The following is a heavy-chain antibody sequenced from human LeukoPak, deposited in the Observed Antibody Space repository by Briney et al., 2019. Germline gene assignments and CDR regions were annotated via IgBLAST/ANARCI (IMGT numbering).Heavy chain of an antibody. J-gene: IGHJ4*02. Sequence: SVKVSCKASGGTFSSYAISWVRQAPGQGLEWMGGIIPIFGTANYAQKFQGRVTVTTDESTSTAYMELSSLRSEDTAVYYCASRYYGSGSYYKDRYYFDYWGQGTLVTVSS. D-gene: IGHD3-10*01. CDR3: ASRYYGSGSYYKDRYYFDY. V-gene: IGHV1-69*05. CDR1: GGTFSSYA. CDR2: IIPIFGTA.